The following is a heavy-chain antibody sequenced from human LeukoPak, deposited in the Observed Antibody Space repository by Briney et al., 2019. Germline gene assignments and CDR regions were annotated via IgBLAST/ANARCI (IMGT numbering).Heavy chain of an antibody. Sequence: ASVKVSCKASGYTFTGYYIHWVRQAPGQGLERMGWITPNSGGTNYVQKFQGRVTMTRDMSISTAYMELSRLRSDDTAVYYCASRRRAGFDAFDIWGQGTMVTVSS. CDR3: ASRRRAGFDAFDI. CDR2: ITPNSGGT. J-gene: IGHJ3*02. D-gene: IGHD6-13*01. V-gene: IGHV1-2*02. CDR1: GYTFTGYY.